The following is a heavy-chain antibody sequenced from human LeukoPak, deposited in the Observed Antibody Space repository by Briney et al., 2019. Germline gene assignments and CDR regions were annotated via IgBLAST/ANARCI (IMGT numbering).Heavy chain of an antibody. CDR3: ARDVDYLYYYYMDV. D-gene: IGHD4-11*01. Sequence: SETLSLTVTVSGGSISSYYWSWIRQPAGKALEWIGRIYTSGSTNYNPSLTSRVTMSVDTSKNQFSLKLSSVTAADTAVYYCARDVDYLYYYYMDVWGKGTTVTVSS. J-gene: IGHJ6*03. CDR1: GGSISSYY. V-gene: IGHV4-4*07. CDR2: IYTSGST.